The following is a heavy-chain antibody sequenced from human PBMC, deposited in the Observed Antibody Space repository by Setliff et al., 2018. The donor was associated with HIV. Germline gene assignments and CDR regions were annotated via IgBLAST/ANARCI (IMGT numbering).Heavy chain of an antibody. CDR3: ARRSGYAEYY. V-gene: IGHV4-39*07. CDR1: GGSISSSSYY. Sequence: PSETLSLTCTVSGGSISSSSYYWNWIRQPPGKGLEWIGEIIHSGGTNYNPSLKSRVTISVDTSKNQFSLKLSSVTAADTAVYYCARRSGYAEYYWGQGTLVTVSS. CDR2: IIHSGGT. D-gene: IGHD5-12*01. J-gene: IGHJ4*02.